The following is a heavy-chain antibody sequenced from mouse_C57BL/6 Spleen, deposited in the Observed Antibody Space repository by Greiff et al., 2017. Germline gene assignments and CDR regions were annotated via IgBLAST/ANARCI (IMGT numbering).Heavy chain of an antibody. V-gene: IGHV1-82*01. CDR1: GYAFSSSW. CDR2: IYPGDGDT. CDR3: ARDGGDARDY. Sequence: QVQLQQSGPELVKPGASVKISCKASGYAFSSSWMNWVKQRPGKGLEWIGRIYPGDGDTNDNGKFKGKATLTADKSSSTAYMQLSSLTSEDSAVYFCARDGGDARDYWGQGTSVTVSS. D-gene: IGHD2-3*01. J-gene: IGHJ4*01.